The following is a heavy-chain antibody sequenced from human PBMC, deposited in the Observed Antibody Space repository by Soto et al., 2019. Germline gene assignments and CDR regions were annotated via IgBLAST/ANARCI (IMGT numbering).Heavy chain of an antibody. CDR1: GFTFSNAW. J-gene: IGHJ6*02. Sequence: GGSLRLSCAASGFTFSNAWMSWVRQAPGRGLEWVGRIKSKTDGGTTDYAAPVKGRFTISRDDSKNTLYLQMNSLKTEDTAVYYCTTGLRSGYYNYYYGMDVWGQGTTVTVSS. CDR3: TTGLRSGYYNYYYGMDV. CDR2: IKSKTDGGTT. D-gene: IGHD3-22*01. V-gene: IGHV3-15*01.